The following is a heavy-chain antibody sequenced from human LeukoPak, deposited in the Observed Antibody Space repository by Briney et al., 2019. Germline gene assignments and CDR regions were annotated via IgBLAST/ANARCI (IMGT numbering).Heavy chain of an antibody. CDR1: GYSISSGNY. V-gene: IGHV4-30-4*08. D-gene: IGHD3-9*01. CDR3: ARDGRGYDYDILTGSYYYGMDV. J-gene: IGHJ6*02. Sequence: SETLSLTCAVSGYSISSGNYWGWIRQPPGKGLEWIGYIYYSGSTYYNPSLKSRVTISVDTSKNQFSLKLSSVTAADTAVYYCARDGRGYDYDILTGSYYYGMDVWGQGTTVTVSS. CDR2: IYYSGST.